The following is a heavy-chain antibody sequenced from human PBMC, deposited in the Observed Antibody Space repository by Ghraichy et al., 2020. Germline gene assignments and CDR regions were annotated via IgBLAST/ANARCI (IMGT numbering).Heavy chain of an antibody. CDR3: ARIPLEWTALPPTFDY. CDR1: GGSISSSSYY. D-gene: IGHD3-3*01. CDR2: IYYSGST. J-gene: IGHJ4*02. Sequence: SETLSLTCTVSGGSISSSSYYWGWIRQPPEKGLEWIGSIYYSGSTYYNPSLKSRVTISVDTSKNQFSLKLSSVTAADTAVYYCARIPLEWTALPPTFDYWGQGTLVTVSS. V-gene: IGHV4-39*01.